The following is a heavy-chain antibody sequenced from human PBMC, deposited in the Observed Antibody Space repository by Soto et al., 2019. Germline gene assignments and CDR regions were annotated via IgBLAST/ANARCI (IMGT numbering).Heavy chain of an antibody. CDR1: GGSITSGSFY. Sequence: SETLSFTYTVSGGSITSGSFYWGWVRHSPGKGLEWIGSIYYSGSVYYNPSLESRVTISADVSRDQFSLKLTSVTAADTAVYYCARHGTALTAVNWFVSWGHGTLVTVSS. D-gene: IGHD2-21*02. CDR3: ARHGTALTAVNWFVS. J-gene: IGHJ5*01. CDR2: IYYSGSV. V-gene: IGHV4-39*01.